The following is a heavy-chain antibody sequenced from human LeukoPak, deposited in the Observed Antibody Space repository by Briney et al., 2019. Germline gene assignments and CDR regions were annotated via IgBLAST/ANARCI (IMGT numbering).Heavy chain of an antibody. CDR1: GFTFDDYA. V-gene: IGHV3-9*01. CDR3: AKDKGVAGTRAGFDY. CDR2: IGWNSGSI. D-gene: IGHD6-19*01. J-gene: IGHJ4*02. Sequence: GGSLRLSCAASGFTFDDYAMHWVRQAPGKGLEWVSGIGWNSGSIGYADSVKGRFTISRDNAKNSLYLQMNSLRAEDTALYYCAKDKGVAGTRAGFDYWGQGTLVTVSS.